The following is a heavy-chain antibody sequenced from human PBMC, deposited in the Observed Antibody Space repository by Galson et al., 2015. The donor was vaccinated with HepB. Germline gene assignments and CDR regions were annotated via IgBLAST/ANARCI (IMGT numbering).Heavy chain of an antibody. Sequence: SLRLSCAASGFTFSSYAMSWVRQAPGKGLEWVSAISGSGGSTYYADSVKGRFTISRDNSKNTLYLQMNSLRAEDTAVYYCAKAGPLMEWFGVQTYYYYGMDVWGQGTTVTVSS. J-gene: IGHJ6*02. V-gene: IGHV3-23*01. CDR2: ISGSGGST. D-gene: IGHD3-10*01. CDR1: GFTFSSYA. CDR3: AKAGPLMEWFGVQTYYYYGMDV.